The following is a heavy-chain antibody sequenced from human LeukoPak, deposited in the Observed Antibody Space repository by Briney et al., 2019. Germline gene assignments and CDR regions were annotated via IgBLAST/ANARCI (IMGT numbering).Heavy chain of an antibody. J-gene: IGHJ6*03. D-gene: IGHD4-23*01. CDR1: GFTFSSYW. CDR3: ARHNNGGGPYYYYYMDV. CDR2: INQHGSEK. V-gene: IGHV3-7*01. Sequence: GGSLRLSCAASGFTFSSYWMSWVRQAPGKGLEWVAIINQHGSEKYYVDSVKGRFTISRDNAKNSLYLQMNSLRAEDTAVYYCARHNNGGGPYYYYYMDVWGKGTTVTVSS.